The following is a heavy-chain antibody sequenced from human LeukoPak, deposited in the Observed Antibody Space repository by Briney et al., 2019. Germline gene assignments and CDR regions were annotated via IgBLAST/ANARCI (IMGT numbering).Heavy chain of an antibody. Sequence: SETLSLTCTVSGGSISSGSYYWSWIRQPAGKGLEWIGRIYTSGSTNYNPSLKSRVTMSVDTSKNQFSLKLNSVTAADTAVYYCARDRYYYDRSGDAFDIWGPGTMVNVSS. CDR1: GGSISSGSYY. J-gene: IGHJ3*02. D-gene: IGHD3-22*01. V-gene: IGHV4-61*02. CDR3: ARDRYYYDRSGDAFDI. CDR2: IYTSGST.